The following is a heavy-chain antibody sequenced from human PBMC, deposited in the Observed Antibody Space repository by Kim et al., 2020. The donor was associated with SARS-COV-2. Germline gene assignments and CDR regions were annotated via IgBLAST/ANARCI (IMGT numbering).Heavy chain of an antibody. J-gene: IGHJ4*02. CDR2: IWYDGSNK. CDR3: AKDVGSSSWYDY. D-gene: IGHD6-13*01. V-gene: IGHV3-33*06. CDR1: GFTFSSYG. Sequence: GGSLRLSCAASGFTFSSYGMHWVRQAPGKGLEWVAVIWYDGSNKYYADSVKGRFTISRDNSKNTLYLQMNSLRAEDTAVYYCAKDVGSSSWYDYWGQGTLVTVSS.